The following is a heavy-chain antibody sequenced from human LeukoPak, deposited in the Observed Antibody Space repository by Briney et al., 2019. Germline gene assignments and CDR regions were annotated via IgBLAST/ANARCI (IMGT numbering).Heavy chain of an antibody. V-gene: IGHV4-34*01. Sequence: SETLSLTCAVYGGSFSGYYWSWIRQPPGKGLEWNGEIDHSGSTNYNPSLKSRVTISVDTSKNQFSLKLSSVTAADTAVYYCARDSMITFGGVIVRYYFDYWGQGTLVTVSS. CDR3: ARDSMITFGGVIVRYYFDY. CDR1: GGSFSGYY. D-gene: IGHD3-16*02. CDR2: IDHSGST. J-gene: IGHJ4*02.